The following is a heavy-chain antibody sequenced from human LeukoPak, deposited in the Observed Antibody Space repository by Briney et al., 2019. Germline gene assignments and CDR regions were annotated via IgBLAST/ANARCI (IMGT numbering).Heavy chain of an antibody. J-gene: IGHJ4*02. Sequence: GRSLRLSCAASGFTFSSYAMHWVRQAPGKGLEWVAVISYDGSNKYYADSVKGRFTISRDNSKNTLYLQMNSLRAEDTAVYYCARDPGWPYYFDYWGQGTLVTVSS. CDR2: ISYDGSNK. CDR3: ARDPGWPYYFDY. D-gene: IGHD6-19*01. CDR1: GFTFSSYA. V-gene: IGHV3-30-3*01.